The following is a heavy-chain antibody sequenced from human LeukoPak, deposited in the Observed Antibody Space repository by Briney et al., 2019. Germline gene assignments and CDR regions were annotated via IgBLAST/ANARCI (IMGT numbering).Heavy chain of an antibody. D-gene: IGHD6-19*01. CDR2: INPNSGGT. CDR3: ARGSGYSSGQDY. Sequence: ASVKVSCKASGYTFTGYYMYWVRQAPGQGLEWMGWINPNSGGTNYAQKFQGRVTMTRDTSISTAYMELSRLRSDDTAVYYCARGSGYSSGQDYWGQGTLVTVSS. J-gene: IGHJ4*02. V-gene: IGHV1-2*02. CDR1: GYTFTGYY.